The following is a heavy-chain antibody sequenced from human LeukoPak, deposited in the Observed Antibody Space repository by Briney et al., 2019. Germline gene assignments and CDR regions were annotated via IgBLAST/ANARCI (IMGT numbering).Heavy chain of an antibody. CDR1: GFTFSSYG. CDR2: MSYGGSNK. D-gene: IGHD4-11*01. V-gene: IGHV3-30*18. J-gene: IGHJ4*02. CDR3: AKGTVTTIDPALDS. Sequence: GGSLRLSCAASGFTFSSYGIHWVRQSPGKGLEWVAVMSYGGSNKYYADSVKGRFTISRDNSKNTLYLQMNSLRAEDTGVYYCAKGTVTTIDPALDSWGQGTLVTVSS.